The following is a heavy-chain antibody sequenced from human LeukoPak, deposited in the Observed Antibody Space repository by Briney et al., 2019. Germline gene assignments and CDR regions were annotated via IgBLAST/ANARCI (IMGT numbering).Heavy chain of an antibody. CDR3: LVVPPARTENWFDP. D-gene: IGHD2-2*01. Sequence: GSLRLSCAASGFTFSSYAMSWIRQPPGKGLEWIGSIYYSGSAYYNPSLKSRVTISVDTSKNQFSLKLSSVTAADTAVYYCLVVPPARTENWFDPWGQGTLVTVSS. J-gene: IGHJ5*02. V-gene: IGHV4-39*01. CDR2: IYYSGSA. CDR1: GFTFSSYA.